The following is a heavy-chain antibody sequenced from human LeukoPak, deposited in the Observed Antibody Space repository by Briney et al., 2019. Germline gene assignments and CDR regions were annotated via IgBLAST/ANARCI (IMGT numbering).Heavy chain of an antibody. CDR2: ISSSSSII. CDR1: GFTFSDYW. Sequence: GGSLRLSCAASGFTFSDYWMNWVRQAPGKGLEWVSYISSSSSIIYYADSVKGRFTISRDNAKNSLYLQMNSLRDDDTAVYYCARPHSGHLFDYWGQGTLVTVSS. CDR3: ARPHSGHLFDY. D-gene: IGHD3-10*01. J-gene: IGHJ4*02. V-gene: IGHV3-48*02.